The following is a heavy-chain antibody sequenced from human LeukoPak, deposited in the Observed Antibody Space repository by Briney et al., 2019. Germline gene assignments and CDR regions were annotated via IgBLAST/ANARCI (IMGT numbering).Heavy chain of an antibody. CDR3: AREDDHNTNDC. CDR1: GFTFRGYW. Sequence: GGSLRLSCVTSGFTFRGYWMSWFRQAPGKGLEWVGNIQPDGSGAFYVDAMRGRFTISRDNAQNSLYLQINSLRAEDTAVYYCAREDDHNTNDCWGQGTLVTVSS. J-gene: IGHJ4*02. D-gene: IGHD5-24*01. V-gene: IGHV3-7*01. CDR2: IQPDGSGA.